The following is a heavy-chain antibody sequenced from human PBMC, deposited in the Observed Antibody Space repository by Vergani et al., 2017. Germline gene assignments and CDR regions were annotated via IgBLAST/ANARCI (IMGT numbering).Heavy chain of an antibody. CDR1: GFTFSSYG. CDR3: ARDHSGYSYGPFDY. CDR2: IWYDGSNK. J-gene: IGHJ4*02. D-gene: IGHD5-18*01. V-gene: IGHV3-33*01. Sequence: QVQLVESGGGVVQPGRSLRLSCAASGFTFSSYGMHWVRQAPGKGLEWVAVIWYDGSNKYYADSVKGRFTISRDNSKNTLYLQMNSLRAEDTAVYYCARDHSGYSYGPFDYWGQGTLVTVSS.